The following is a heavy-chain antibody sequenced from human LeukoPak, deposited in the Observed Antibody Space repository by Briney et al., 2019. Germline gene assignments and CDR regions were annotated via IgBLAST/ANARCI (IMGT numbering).Heavy chain of an antibody. J-gene: IGHJ6*03. Sequence: SETLSPTCTVSGGSISSGSYYWSWIRQPAGKGLEWIGRIYTSGSTNYNPSLKSRVTISVDTSKNQFSLKLSSVTAADTAVYYCARLRSKVRGVYYYMDVWGKGTTVTISS. D-gene: IGHD3-10*01. V-gene: IGHV4-61*02. CDR1: GGSISSGSYY. CDR2: IYTSGST. CDR3: ARLRSKVRGVYYYMDV.